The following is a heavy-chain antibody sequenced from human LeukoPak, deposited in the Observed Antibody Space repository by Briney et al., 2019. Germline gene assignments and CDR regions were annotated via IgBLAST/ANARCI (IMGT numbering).Heavy chain of an antibody. CDR3: ARERGIKSGPDAFDI. V-gene: IGHV4-59*11. CDR2: IYYSGST. J-gene: IGHJ3*02. Sequence: SETLSLTCTVSGGSISSHYWSWIRQPPGRGLEWIGYIYYSGSTNYNPSLKSRVTISVDTSKNQFSLKLSSVTAADTAVYYCARERGIKSGPDAFDIWGQGTMVTVSS. CDR1: GGSISSHY. D-gene: IGHD3-10*01.